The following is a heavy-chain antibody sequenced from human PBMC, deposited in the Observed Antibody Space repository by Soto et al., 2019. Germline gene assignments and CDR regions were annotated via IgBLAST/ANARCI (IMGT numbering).Heavy chain of an antibody. J-gene: IGHJ3*02. CDR2: INPATGAA. D-gene: IGHD3-3*01. CDR1: GYPVTAYY. Sequence: QLHLVQSGAVVKKPGASVTVSCSASGYPVTAYYMHWVRQAPGRGLEWMGGINPATGAAKYTRTFQGRVTMTRDTSTSTGFMELSGLTSEDTAGFYWARGGGVGVAGSAAFDMWGQGTLVTVSS. CDR3: ARGGGVGVAGSAAFDM. V-gene: IGHV1-2*02.